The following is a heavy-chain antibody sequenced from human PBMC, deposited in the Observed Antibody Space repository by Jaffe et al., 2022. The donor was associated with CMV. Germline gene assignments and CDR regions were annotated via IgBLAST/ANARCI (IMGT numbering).Heavy chain of an antibody. CDR3: ASSPHVAARMDV. J-gene: IGHJ6*03. CDR1: GGSISSYY. D-gene: IGHD6-6*01. CDR2: IYYSGST. Sequence: QVQLQESGPGLVKPSETLSLTCTVSGGSISSYYWSWIRQPPGKGLEWIGYIYYSGSTNYNPSLKSRVTISVDTSKNQFSLKLSSVTAADTAVYYCASSPHVAARMDVWGKGTTVTVSS. V-gene: IGHV4-59*08.